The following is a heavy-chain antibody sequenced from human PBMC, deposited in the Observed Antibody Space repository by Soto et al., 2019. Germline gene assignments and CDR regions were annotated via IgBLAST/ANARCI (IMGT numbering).Heavy chain of an antibody. D-gene: IGHD3-22*01. CDR1: GGSISTSSYY. CDR2: IYYSGST. J-gene: IGHJ4*02. Sequence: QLQLQESGPGLVKPSETLSLTCTVSGGSISTSSYYWGWIRQPPGKGREWIGSIYYSGSTYYNPSLKSRATISVDTSKNQFSLKLSSVTAADTAVYYCARDYDSSGDYWGQGTLVTVSS. CDR3: ARDYDSSGDY. V-gene: IGHV4-39*01.